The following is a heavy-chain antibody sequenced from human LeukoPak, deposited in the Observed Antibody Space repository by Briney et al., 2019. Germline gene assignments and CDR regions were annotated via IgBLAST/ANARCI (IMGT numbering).Heavy chain of an antibody. D-gene: IGHD3-10*01. CDR2: ISYDGSNK. CDR3: AKDGGSYYSRGPIDY. Sequence: GSLRLSCAASGFTFSSYGMHWVRQAPGKGLEWVAVISYDGSNKYYADSVKGRFTISRDNSKNTLYLQMNSLRAEDTAVYYCAKDGGSYYSRGPIDYWGQGTLVTVSS. V-gene: IGHV3-30*18. J-gene: IGHJ4*02. CDR1: GFTFSSYG.